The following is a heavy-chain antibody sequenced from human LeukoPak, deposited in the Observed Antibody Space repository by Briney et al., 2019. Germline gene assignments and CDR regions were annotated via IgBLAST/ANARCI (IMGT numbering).Heavy chain of an antibody. CDR3: ARSVAYYYDSSGYYVLDY. J-gene: IGHJ4*02. Sequence: PSETLSLTCTVSGYSISSGYYWGWIRQPPGKGLEWIGSIYHSGSTYYNPSLKSRVTISVDTSKNQFSLKLSSVTAADTAVYYCARSVAYYYDSSGYYVLDYWGQGTLVTVSS. CDR1: GYSISSGYY. D-gene: IGHD3-22*01. CDR2: IYHSGST. V-gene: IGHV4-38-2*02.